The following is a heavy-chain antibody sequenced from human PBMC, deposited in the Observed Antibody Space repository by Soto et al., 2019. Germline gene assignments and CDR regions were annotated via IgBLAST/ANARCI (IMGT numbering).Heavy chain of an antibody. Sequence: ASVKVSCKASGYTFTSYGISWVRQAPGQGLEWMGWISAYNGNTNYAQKLQGRVTMTTDTSTSTAYMELRSLRSGDTAVYYCARRGDIVVVPAAPGENYYYYGMDVWGQGTTVTVSS. V-gene: IGHV1-18*04. CDR1: GYTFTSYG. J-gene: IGHJ6*02. D-gene: IGHD2-2*01. CDR3: ARRGDIVVVPAAPGENYYYYGMDV. CDR2: ISAYNGNT.